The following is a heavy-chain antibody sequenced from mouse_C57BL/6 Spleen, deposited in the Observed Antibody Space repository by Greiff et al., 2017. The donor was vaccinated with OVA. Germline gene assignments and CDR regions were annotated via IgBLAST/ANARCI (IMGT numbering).Heavy chain of an antibody. CDR3: ARYDYDDY. V-gene: IGHV1-82*01. J-gene: IGHJ2*01. Sequence: QVQLQQSGPELVKPGASVKISCKAPGYAFSSSWMNWVKQRPGKGLEWIGRIYPGDGDTNYNGKFKGKATLTADKSSSTAYMQLSSLTSEDSAVYFCARYDYDDYWGQGTTLTVSS. CDR1: GYAFSSSW. D-gene: IGHD2-4*01. CDR2: IYPGDGDT.